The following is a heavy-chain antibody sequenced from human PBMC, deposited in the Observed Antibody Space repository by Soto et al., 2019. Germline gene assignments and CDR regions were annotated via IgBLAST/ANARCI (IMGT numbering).Heavy chain of an antibody. CDR1: GGTFSSYA. CDR2: IIPIFGTA. Sequence: QVQLVQSGAEVKKPGSSVKVSCKASGGTFSSYAISWVRQAPGQGLEWMGGIIPIFGTANYAQKFQGRVTITADESTSTAYMELSSLRSEDTAVYYCARGPPGSGWSREALYFDYWGQGTLVTVSS. CDR3: ARGPPGSGWSREALYFDY. J-gene: IGHJ4*02. D-gene: IGHD6-19*01. V-gene: IGHV1-69*12.